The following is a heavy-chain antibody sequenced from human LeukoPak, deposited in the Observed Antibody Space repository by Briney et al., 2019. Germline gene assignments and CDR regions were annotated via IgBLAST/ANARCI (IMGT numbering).Heavy chain of an antibody. CDR2: IKQDGSEK. Sequence: GGSLRLSCAASGFTFSSYWMSWVRQAPGKGLEWVANIKQDGSEKYYVDSVKGRFTISRDNAKNSLYLQMNSLRAEDTALYYCAKAHSSTWYGEDWFDPWGQGTLVTVSS. CDR3: AKAHSSTWYGEDWFDP. CDR1: GFTFSSYW. V-gene: IGHV3-7*03. J-gene: IGHJ5*02. D-gene: IGHD6-13*01.